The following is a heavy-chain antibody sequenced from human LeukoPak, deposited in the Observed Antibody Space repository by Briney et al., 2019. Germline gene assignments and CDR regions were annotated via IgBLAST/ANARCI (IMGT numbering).Heavy chain of an antibody. V-gene: IGHV3-74*03. CDR3: ARDIALGRIEY. CDR1: GFTFSNNW. D-gene: IGHD7-27*01. J-gene: IGHJ4*02. Sequence: GGSLRLSCAASGFTFSNNWMHWVRQAPGKGLEWVSRISSDGSSTTYADSVKGRFTISRDNAKNTVYLQMNSLRAEDTAVYYCARDIALGRIEYWGQGTMVTVSS. CDR2: ISSDGSST.